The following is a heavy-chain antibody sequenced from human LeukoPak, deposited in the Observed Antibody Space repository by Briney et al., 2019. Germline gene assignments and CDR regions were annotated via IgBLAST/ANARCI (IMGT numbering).Heavy chain of an antibody. CDR3: ARDAQPRRGLVVPAASFDP. CDR1: GFTFSSYS. D-gene: IGHD2-2*01. Sequence: GGSLRLSCAASGFTFSSYSMNWVRQAPGKGLEWVSSISSSSSYIYYADSVKGRFTISRDNAKNSLYLQMNSLRAEDTAVYYCARDAQPRRGLVVPAASFDPWGQGTLVTVSS. CDR2: ISSSSSYI. V-gene: IGHV3-21*01. J-gene: IGHJ5*02.